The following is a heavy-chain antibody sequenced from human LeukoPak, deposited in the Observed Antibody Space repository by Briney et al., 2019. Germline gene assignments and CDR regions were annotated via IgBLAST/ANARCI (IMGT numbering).Heavy chain of an antibody. CDR3: ARPSLDYGGIDAFDF. CDR2: IYYSGST. D-gene: IGHD4-23*01. V-gene: IGHV4-59*08. J-gene: IGHJ3*01. CDR1: GFTFSSYG. Sequence: GSLRLSCAASGFTFSSYGMNWVRQAPGKGLEWMGFIYYSGSTNYNPSLKSRVTISVDTSKNQFSLRLSSVTAADTAVYYCARPSLDYGGIDAFDFWGQGTLVTVSS.